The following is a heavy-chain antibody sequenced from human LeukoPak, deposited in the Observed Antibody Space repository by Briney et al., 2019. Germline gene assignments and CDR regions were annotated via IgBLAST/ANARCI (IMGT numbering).Heavy chain of an antibody. CDR1: GGSFSGYY. V-gene: IGHV4-34*01. CDR2: INHSGST. D-gene: IGHD4-23*01. Sequence: SETLSLTCAVYGGSFSGYYWSWIRQPPGKGLEWIGEINHSGSTNYNPSLKRRVTISVDTSKNQFSLKLSSVTAADTAVYYCARTPGPAVAGGAFDIWGQGTMVTVSS. J-gene: IGHJ3*02. CDR3: ARTPGPAVAGGAFDI.